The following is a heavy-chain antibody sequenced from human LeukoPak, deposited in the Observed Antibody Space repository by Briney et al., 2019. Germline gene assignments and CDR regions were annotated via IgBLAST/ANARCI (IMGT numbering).Heavy chain of an antibody. J-gene: IGHJ4*02. CDR2: SYLHDNK. CDR1: GLSPPTSGVG. Sequence: SGPTQLHPTRTLTLTYTFSGLSPPTSGVGVGWIREPPGKALEWLTLSYLHDNKLYSPSLKSSLTITKDTSNNQVVLTMTNMDPVDTATYYCAHYGDFRFLYYFDYWGQGTLVTVSP. D-gene: IGHD4-17*01. V-gene: IGHV2-5*01. CDR3: AHYGDFRFLYYFDY.